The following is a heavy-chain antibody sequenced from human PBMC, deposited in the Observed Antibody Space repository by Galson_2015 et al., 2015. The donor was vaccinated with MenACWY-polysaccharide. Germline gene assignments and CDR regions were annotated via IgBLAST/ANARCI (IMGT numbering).Heavy chain of an antibody. CDR3: ATGDYISQGGRSY. D-gene: IGHD4-11*01. V-gene: IGHV3-48*02. Sequence: SLRLSCAASGFSIHTYTVIWVRQVPGKGLEWLSYINSGSTTIHYADSVKGRFTVSRDNVKSSVYLQMNSLRDEDTALYYYATGDYISQGGRSYWGQGTLVTVSS. CDR1: GFSIHTYT. J-gene: IGHJ4*02. CDR2: INSGSTTI.